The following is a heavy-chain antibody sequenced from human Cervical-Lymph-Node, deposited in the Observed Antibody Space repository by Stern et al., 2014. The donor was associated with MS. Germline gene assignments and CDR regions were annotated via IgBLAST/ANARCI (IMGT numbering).Heavy chain of an antibody. Sequence: QVQLVESGGGVVQPGRSLRLSCEASGFTFSKDAIHWVRQAPGMGLEWVALISFDGRRRDFTDSVKGRFIISRDNSKNTVFLQMNSLRLDDTAVYYCARERFDSWGQGTLVTVSS. V-gene: IGHV3-30*10. CDR1: GFTFSKDA. CDR2: ISFDGRRR. CDR3: ARERFDS. J-gene: IGHJ4*02.